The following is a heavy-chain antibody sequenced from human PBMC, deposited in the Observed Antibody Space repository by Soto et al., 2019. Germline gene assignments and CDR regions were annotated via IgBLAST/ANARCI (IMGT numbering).Heavy chain of an antibody. J-gene: IGHJ4*01. CDR1: GFTLTRSA. V-gene: IGHV3-23*01. CDR2: ISAGGGGT. Sequence: PGGSLRLSCAGSGFTLTRSAVSWVRQAPGKGLEWVSGISAGGGGTYYADSVKGQFTISRDISKNTVYLQMNGLRVEDTAVYYCAKDMGQWVETFDYWGQGTLVTVSS. CDR3: AKDMGQWVETFDY. D-gene: IGHD6-19*01.